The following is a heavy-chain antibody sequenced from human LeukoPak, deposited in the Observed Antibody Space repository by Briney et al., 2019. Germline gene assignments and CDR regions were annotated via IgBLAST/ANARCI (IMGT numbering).Heavy chain of an antibody. D-gene: IGHD3-10*01. J-gene: IGHJ4*02. Sequence: GGSLRLSCAASGYTFSSHGLTWVRQAPGKGLEWVSTINGAGDNTYYAETVKGRFTISRDNSKNTLYLQMNSLRAEDTAVYYCARGDYYGSGSYYSVFDYWGQGTLVTVSS. V-gene: IGHV3-23*01. CDR2: INGAGDNT. CDR3: ARGDYYGSGSYYSVFDY. CDR1: GYTFSSHG.